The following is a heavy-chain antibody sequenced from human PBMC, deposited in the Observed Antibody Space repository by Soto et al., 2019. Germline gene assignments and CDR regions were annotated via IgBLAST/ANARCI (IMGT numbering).Heavy chain of an antibody. Sequence: QVQLVQSGAEVRKPGASVTVSCRSSGDSFNDYYIHWVRQATGQGFEWMGWIKPNGGVTTYAQKCQGWVSMTRDRSIRSVYMQLSRLRSEDTAVYYCARESGAATATLDYYYLYIDVLGTGTMVTVSS. J-gene: IGHJ6*03. CDR1: GDSFNDYY. CDR3: ARESGAATATLDYYYLYIDV. CDR2: IKPNGGVT. V-gene: IGHV1-2*04. D-gene: IGHD6-25*01.